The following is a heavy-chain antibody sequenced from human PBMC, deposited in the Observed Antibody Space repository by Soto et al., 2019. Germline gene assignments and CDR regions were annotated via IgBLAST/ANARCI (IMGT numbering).Heavy chain of an antibody. Sequence: QVQLVQSGAEVKKPGASVKVSCKASGYTFTSYVMHWVRQAPGQRLEWMGWIYAGNGNTKYSQKFQGRVTITRDTSASTAYMELISLRSEDTAVYYCAGSSGLYYVDYWGQGTLVTVSS. CDR2: IYAGNGNT. J-gene: IGHJ4*02. CDR3: AGSSGLYYVDY. V-gene: IGHV1-3*01. CDR1: GYTFTSYV. D-gene: IGHD6-19*01.